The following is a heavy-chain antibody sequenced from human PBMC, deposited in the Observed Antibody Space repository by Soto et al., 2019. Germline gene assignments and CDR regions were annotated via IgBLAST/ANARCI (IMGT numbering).Heavy chain of an antibody. Sequence: GGSLRLSCAASGFIFSDHYMDWVRQAPGKGLEWVGRARNKVNGYIRDDAASVRGRCTLSRDDSRDSLYLQMNSLKAEDTAVYYCARVIGTSVDYWGRGTLVTVSS. J-gene: IGHJ4*02. CDR1: GFIFSDHY. CDR3: ARVIGTSVDY. CDR2: ARNKVNGYIR. V-gene: IGHV3-72*01.